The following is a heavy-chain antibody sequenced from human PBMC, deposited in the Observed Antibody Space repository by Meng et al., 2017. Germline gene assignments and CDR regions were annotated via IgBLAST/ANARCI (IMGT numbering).Heavy chain of an antibody. J-gene: IGHJ4*02. D-gene: IGHD6-19*01. CDR2: ISSSSNYI. Sequence: GESLKISCTASGFIFSSYNTNWVRQAPGKGLEWVSSISSSSNYIYYADSLKGRFTISRDNAKNSLYLQMNSLRAEDTAVYYCARDLYSSGSLDHWGQGTLVTVSS. CDR1: GFIFSSYN. CDR3: ARDLYSSGSLDH. V-gene: IGHV3-21*01.